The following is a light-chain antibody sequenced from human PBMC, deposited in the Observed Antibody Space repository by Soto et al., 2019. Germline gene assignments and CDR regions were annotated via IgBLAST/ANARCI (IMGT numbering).Light chain of an antibody. Sequence: EIVMTHSPASLSVSPGEIATLSFRAIQSVSSNLAWYQQKPGQAPRLLIYDASVRATGIPARFSGSGSGTDFTLTISSLQPDDFATYYCQHYNSYSEAFGQGTKVDIK. CDR1: QSVSSN. J-gene: IGKJ1*01. CDR2: DAS. CDR3: QHYNSYSEA. V-gene: IGKV3D-15*01.